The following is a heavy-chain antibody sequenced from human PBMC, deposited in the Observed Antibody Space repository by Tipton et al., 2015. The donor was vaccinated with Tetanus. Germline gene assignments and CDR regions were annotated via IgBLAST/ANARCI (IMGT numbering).Heavy chain of an antibody. CDR2: INHSGST. J-gene: IGHJ5*02. V-gene: IGHV4-34*01. Sequence: LRLSCAVYGGSFSGYYWSWIRQPPGKGLEWIGEINHSGSTNYNPSLKSRVTISVDTSKNQFSRKLSSVTAADTAVYYCARGPPFDPWGQGTPVTVSS. CDR3: ARGPPFDP. CDR1: GGSFSGYY.